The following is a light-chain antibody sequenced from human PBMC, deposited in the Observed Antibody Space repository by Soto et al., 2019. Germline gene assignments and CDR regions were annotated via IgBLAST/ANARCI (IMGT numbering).Light chain of an antibody. J-gene: IGLJ2*01. CDR2: NNN. CDR1: SSNTGAGYD. Sequence: QSVLTQPPSVSGAPGQRVTISCTGSSSNTGAGYDVHWYQQLPGTAPKLLIYNNNNRPSGVPDRFSGSESGTSASLAITGLQAEDEADYHCQSYDSSLSGWVFGGGTKLTVL. CDR3: QSYDSSLSGWV. V-gene: IGLV1-40*01.